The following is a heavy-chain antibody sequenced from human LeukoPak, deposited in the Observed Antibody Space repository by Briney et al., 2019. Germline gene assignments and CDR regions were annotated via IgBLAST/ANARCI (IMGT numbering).Heavy chain of an antibody. CDR3: ARGLFYCSSTSCYGYYYYGMDV. Sequence: SETLSLTCTVSGGSVSSGSYYWRWIRQPPGKGLEWIGYIYYSGSTNYNPSLKSRVTISVDTSKNQFSLKLSSVTAADTAVYYCARGLFYCSSTSCYGYYYYGMDVWGKGTTVTVSS. J-gene: IGHJ6*04. D-gene: IGHD2-2*01. CDR2: IYYSGST. V-gene: IGHV4-61*01. CDR1: GGSVSSGSYY.